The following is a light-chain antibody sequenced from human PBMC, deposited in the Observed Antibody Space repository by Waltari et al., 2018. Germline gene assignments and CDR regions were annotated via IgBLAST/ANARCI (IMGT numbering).Light chain of an antibody. J-gene: IGLJ3*02. CDR3: LIWHNNAWV. Sequence: QAVLTQPSSLSASPGASASLTCPLRTGIAAGRFKIYAYQQNPGSHPHYLLQYKSDSDKQQGSGVPSRFSGSKDASANAGILLISGLQSEDEADYYCLIWHNNAWVFGGGTKLTVL. CDR1: TGIAAGRFK. V-gene: IGLV5-45*03. CDR2: YKSDSDK.